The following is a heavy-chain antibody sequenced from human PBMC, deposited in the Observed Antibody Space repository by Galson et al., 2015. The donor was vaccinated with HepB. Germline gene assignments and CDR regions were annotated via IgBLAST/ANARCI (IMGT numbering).Heavy chain of an antibody. D-gene: IGHD3-3*01. CDR3: AHLPRITIFGVVIIGGWFDP. V-gene: IGHV2-5*02. CDR1: GFSLSTSGVG. CDR2: IYWDDDK. Sequence: PALVKPTQTLTLTCTFSGFSLSTSGVGVGWIRQPPGKALEWLALIYWDDDKRYSPSLKSRLTITKDTSKNQVVLTMTNMDPVDTATYYCAHLPRITIFGVVIIGGWFDPWGQGTLVTVSS. J-gene: IGHJ5*02.